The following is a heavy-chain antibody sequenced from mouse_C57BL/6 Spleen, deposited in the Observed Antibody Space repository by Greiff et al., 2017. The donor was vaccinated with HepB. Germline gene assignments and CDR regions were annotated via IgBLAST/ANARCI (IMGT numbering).Heavy chain of an antibody. V-gene: IGHV2-9-1*01. CDR3: ARGPDSSGQAWFAY. J-gene: IGHJ3*01. Sequence: QVQLQQSGPGLVAPSQSLSITCTVSGFSLTSYAISWVRQPPGKGLEWLGVIWTGGGTNYNSALKSRLSISKDNSKSQVFLKMNSLQTDDTARYYCARGPDSSGQAWFAYWGQGTLVTVSA. CDR2: IWTGGGT. CDR1: GFSLTSYA. D-gene: IGHD3-2*02.